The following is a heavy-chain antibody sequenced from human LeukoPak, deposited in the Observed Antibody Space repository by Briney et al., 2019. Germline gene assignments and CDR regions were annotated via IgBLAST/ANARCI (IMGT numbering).Heavy chain of an antibody. CDR3: AKVASPPEYYDFWSGYYRYYYYYMDV. CDR2: ISSSGSTI. Sequence: GGSLRLSCAASGFTFSSYEMNWVRQAPGKGLEWVSYISSSGSTIYYADSVKGRFTISRDNSKNTLYLQMNSLRAEDTAVYYCAKVASPPEYYDFWSGYYRYYYYYMDVWGKGTTVTVSS. V-gene: IGHV3-48*03. J-gene: IGHJ6*03. CDR1: GFTFSSYE. D-gene: IGHD3-3*01.